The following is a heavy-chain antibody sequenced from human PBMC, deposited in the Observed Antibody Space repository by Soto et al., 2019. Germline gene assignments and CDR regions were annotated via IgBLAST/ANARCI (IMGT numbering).Heavy chain of an antibody. Sequence: ASLNVSFKTSCYTFTIHFIILVLCSPCRWLELMRCISAYNGDTKYAQRVQYRVSITTDTSTATAYIELRSLRFDDTAIYFCARNHWKKDYIEGFEFWGQGTPVTVSS. CDR2: ISAYNGDT. CDR1: CYTFTIHF. D-gene: IGHD1-1*01. J-gene: IGHJ4*02. CDR3: ARNHWKKDYIEGFEF. V-gene: IGHV1-18*04.